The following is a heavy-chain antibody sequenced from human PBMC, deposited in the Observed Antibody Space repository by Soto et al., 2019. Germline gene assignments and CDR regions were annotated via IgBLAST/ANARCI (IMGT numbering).Heavy chain of an antibody. CDR2: IYSSGST. CDR3: ARRYGSCLDD. V-gene: IGHV4-39*01. J-gene: IGHJ4*02. D-gene: IGHD4-17*01. Sequence: SEALCLTCTVSGGFITSSSYFWGWIRQPPGKGLEWIGSIYSSGSTYYNPSLKSRVAIAVDTSENQFSLKLSSVTAADTAVYYCARRYGSCLDDRRQGTSVAVSS. CDR1: GGFITSSSYF.